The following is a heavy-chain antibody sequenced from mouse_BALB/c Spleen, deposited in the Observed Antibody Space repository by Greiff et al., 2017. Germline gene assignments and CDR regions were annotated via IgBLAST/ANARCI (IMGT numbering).Heavy chain of an antibody. V-gene: IGHV14-4*02. CDR1: GFNIKDYY. Sequence: EVQLQQSGAELVRSGASVKLSCTASGFNIKDYYMHWVKQRPEQGLEWIGWIDPENGDTEYAPKFQGKATMTADTSSNTAYLQLSSLTSEDTAVYYCNAGLWDYAMDYWGQGTSVTVSS. D-gene: IGHD1-1*02. CDR3: NAGLWDYAMDY. J-gene: IGHJ4*01. CDR2: IDPENGDT.